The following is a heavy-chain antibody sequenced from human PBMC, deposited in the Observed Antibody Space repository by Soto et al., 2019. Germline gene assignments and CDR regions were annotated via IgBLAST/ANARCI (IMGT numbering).Heavy chain of an antibody. CDR2: IYYSGGT. CDR1: GGSISSSNYF. CDR3: ATLREDDILTAYLYYFDY. Sequence: SETLSLTCTVSGGSISSSNYFWGWIRQPPGKGLEWIGSIYYSGGTYYNPSLKSRVTISVDPSKNQFSLRLNSVTAADTAVYYCATLREDDILTAYLYYFDYWGQGTLVTVSS. J-gene: IGHJ4*02. V-gene: IGHV4-39*01. D-gene: IGHD3-9*01.